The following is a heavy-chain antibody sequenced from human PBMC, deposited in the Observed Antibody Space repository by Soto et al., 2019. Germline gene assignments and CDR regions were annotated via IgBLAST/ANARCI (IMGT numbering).Heavy chain of an antibody. J-gene: IGHJ4*02. D-gene: IGHD2-21*02. CDR3: ARQRTTVVTQAYFDH. CDR1: GGSFSGYY. V-gene: IGHV4-39*01. Sequence: SETLSLTCAVYGGSFSGYYWGWIRQPPGKGLEWIGSIYYSGRTYYNPSFKSRVTISIDTWNNQFSLKLSSVTATDTAVYYCARQRTTVVTQAYFDHWGQGALVTVSS. CDR2: IYYSGRT.